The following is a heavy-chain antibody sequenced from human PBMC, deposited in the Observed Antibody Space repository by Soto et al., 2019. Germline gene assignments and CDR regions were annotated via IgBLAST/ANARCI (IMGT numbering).Heavy chain of an antibody. Sequence: GSLRLSCVGSGFIASNYWINCVRQAPGKGLEWVSSISSSSSYIYYADSVKGRFTISRDNAKNSLYLQMNSLRAEDTAVYYCAKGYCSSTSCHEYFQHWGQGTLVTVSS. D-gene: IGHD2-2*01. CDR2: ISSSSSYI. J-gene: IGHJ1*01. V-gene: IGHV3-21*01. CDR1: GFIASNYW. CDR3: AKGYCSSTSCHEYFQH.